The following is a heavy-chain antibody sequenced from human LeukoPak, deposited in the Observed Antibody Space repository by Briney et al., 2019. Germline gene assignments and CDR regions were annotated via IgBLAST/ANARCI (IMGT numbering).Heavy chain of an antibody. D-gene: IGHD1-14*01. Sequence: GGSLRLSCVGSGFTFSSYWVTWVRQAPGKGLEWVANIKDDGSEKYSVDSVKGRFTISRDNAKNLLYLQMSSLRVEDTAVYYGARARIDYWGQGTLVTVSS. J-gene: IGHJ4*02. CDR1: GFTFSSYW. V-gene: IGHV3-7*04. CDR3: ARARIDY. CDR2: IKDDGSEK.